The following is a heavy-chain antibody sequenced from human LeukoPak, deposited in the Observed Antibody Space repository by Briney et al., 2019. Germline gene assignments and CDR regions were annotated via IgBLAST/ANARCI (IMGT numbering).Heavy chain of an antibody. CDR3: ARGKGYYDSSGYYDY. CDR1: GYTFTGYY. D-gene: IGHD3-22*01. Sequence: ASVKVSCKASGYTFTGYYMHWVRQAPGQGLEWMGWINPNSGGTNYAQKFQGWVTMTRDTSISTAYMELSRLRSDDTAVYYCARGKGYYDSSGYYDYWGQGTLVTVSS. CDR2: INPNSGGT. V-gene: IGHV1-2*04. J-gene: IGHJ4*02.